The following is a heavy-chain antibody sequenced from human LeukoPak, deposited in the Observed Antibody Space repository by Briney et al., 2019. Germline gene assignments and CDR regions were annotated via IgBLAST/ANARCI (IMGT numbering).Heavy chain of an antibody. Sequence: SQTLSLTCGVSGASVSSIGYSWSWIRQPPGRGLEWIGYIYQSGSASYNPSLQSRVTISIDKSKNQFSLNLSSVTAADTAVYYCARNSYYDNSGEGAFDIWGQGTMVTVSS. CDR3: ARNSYYDNSGEGAFDI. CDR2: IYQSGSA. J-gene: IGHJ3*02. CDR1: GASVSSIGYS. V-gene: IGHV4-30-2*01. D-gene: IGHD3-22*01.